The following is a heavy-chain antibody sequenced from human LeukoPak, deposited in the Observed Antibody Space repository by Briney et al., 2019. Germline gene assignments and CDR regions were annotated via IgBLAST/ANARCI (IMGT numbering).Heavy chain of an antibody. D-gene: IGHD3-10*01. J-gene: IGHJ6*02. CDR2: ISGSGGST. CDR3: AKDHSPFGSGSYSTRYYGMDV. Sequence: GGSLRLSCAASGFTFSSYAMSWVCQAPGKGLEWVSAISGSGGSTYYADSVKGRFTISRDNSKNTLYLQMNSLRAEDTAVYFCAKDHSPFGSGSYSTRYYGMDVWGQGTTVTVS. V-gene: IGHV3-23*01. CDR1: GFTFSSYA.